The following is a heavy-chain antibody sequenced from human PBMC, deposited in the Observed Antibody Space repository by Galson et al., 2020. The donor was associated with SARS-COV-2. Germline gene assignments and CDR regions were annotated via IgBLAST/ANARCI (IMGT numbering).Heavy chain of an antibody. CDR2: IYYSGST. CDR3: ARGLRYFGWVILGEAAAGTFPGPRPPPSNNWFDP. V-gene: IGHV4-31*03. D-gene: IGHD3-9*01. Sequence: SETLSLTCTVSGGSISSGGYYWSWIRKHPGKGLEWIGYIYYSGSTYYNPSLKSRVTISVATSKNQSSLKLSSVTAADTGVYYCARGLRYFGWVILGEAAAGTFPGPRPPPSNNWFDPWGQGTLVTVSS. CDR1: GGSISSGGYY. J-gene: IGHJ5*02.